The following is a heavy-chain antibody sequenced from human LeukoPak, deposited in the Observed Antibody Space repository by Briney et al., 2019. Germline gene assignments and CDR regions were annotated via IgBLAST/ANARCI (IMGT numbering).Heavy chain of an antibody. Sequence: PGGSLRLSCAASGFTFNSYWMSWVRQAPGKGLEWVANIKQDGSEKYFVDSVKGRFTISRDNAKNSLYLQMNSLRVEDTAIYYCARIRGNSYAYVDYWGQGTLVTVSS. CDR1: GFTFNSYW. D-gene: IGHD5-18*01. J-gene: IGHJ4*02. V-gene: IGHV3-7*03. CDR3: ARIRGNSYAYVDY. CDR2: IKQDGSEK.